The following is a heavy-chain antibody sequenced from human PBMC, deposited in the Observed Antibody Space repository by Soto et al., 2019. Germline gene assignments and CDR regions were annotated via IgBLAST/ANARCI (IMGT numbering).Heavy chain of an antibody. CDR3: ARDKDWAFDY. V-gene: IGHV3-48*04. CDR1: GFTFSSYS. D-gene: IGHD3-9*01. CDR2: IFVSSTTI. J-gene: IGHJ4*01. Sequence: EVQLVESGGGVVQPGGSLRLSCVASGFTFSSYSMVWVRQAPGKGLEWIAYIFVSSTTIHYADSVKGRFTVSRDNTQNSXFLLMNSLRAEDTAIYYCARDKDWAFDYWG.